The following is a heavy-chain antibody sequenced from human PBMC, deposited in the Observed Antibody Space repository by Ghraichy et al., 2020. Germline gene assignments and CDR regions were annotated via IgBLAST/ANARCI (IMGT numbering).Heavy chain of an antibody. CDR3: ARHTGREVVVVPAAIDY. V-gene: IGHV4-39*01. CDR2: IYYSGST. CDR1: GGSISSSSYY. Sequence: SETLSLTCTVSGGSISSSSYYWGWIRQPPGKGLEWIGSIYYSGSTYYNPSLKSRVTISVDTSKNQFSLKLSSVTAADTAVYYFARHTGREVVVVPAAIDYWGQGTLVTVSS. J-gene: IGHJ4*02. D-gene: IGHD2-2*01.